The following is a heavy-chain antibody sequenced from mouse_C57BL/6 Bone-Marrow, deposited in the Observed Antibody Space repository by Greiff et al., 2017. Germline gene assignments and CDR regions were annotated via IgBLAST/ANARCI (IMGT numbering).Heavy chain of an antibody. CDR1: GYTFTSYD. D-gene: IGHD1-1*01. Sequence: VQLKESGPELVKPGASVKLSCKASGYTFTSYDINWVKQRPGQGLEWIGDIYPRDGSTKYNEKFKGKATLTVDKSSSTAYMELNSLTSEDSAFYFCARDYGSSCWYFDVWGTGTTVTVSS. CDR3: ARDYGSSCWYFDV. J-gene: IGHJ1*03. CDR2: IYPRDGST. V-gene: IGHV1-85*01.